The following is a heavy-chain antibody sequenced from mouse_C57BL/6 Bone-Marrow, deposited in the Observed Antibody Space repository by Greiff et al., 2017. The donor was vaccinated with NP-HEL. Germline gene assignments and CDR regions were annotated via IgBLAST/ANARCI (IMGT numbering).Heavy chain of an antibody. J-gene: IGHJ1*03. CDR3: VRHKSYWYFDV. CDR2: IRSKSNNYAT. V-gene: IGHV10-1*01. CDR1: GFSFNTYA. Sequence: GGGLVQPKGSLKLSCAASGFSFNTYAMNWVRQAPGKGLEWVARIRSKSNNYATYYADSVKDRFTISRDDSESMLYLQMNNLKTEDTAMYYCVRHKSYWYFDVWGTGTTVTVSS.